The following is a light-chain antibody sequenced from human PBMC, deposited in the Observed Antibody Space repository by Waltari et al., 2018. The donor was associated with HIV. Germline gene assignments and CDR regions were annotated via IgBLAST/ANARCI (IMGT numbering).Light chain of an antibody. V-gene: IGLV2-14*03. CDR1: SSDAGV. J-gene: IGLJ3*02. CDR2: DVI. Sequence: QSALTQPASVSGSPGQSITISCTGISSDAGVSWYQQLPGKAPKLMLYDVIKRVAGVPYRFSGSKSGNTASLTISGLQAEDEGDYYCTSPWVFGGGTKVTVL. CDR3: TSPWV.